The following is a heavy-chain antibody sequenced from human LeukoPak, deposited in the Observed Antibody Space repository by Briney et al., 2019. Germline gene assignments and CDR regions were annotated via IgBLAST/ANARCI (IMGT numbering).Heavy chain of an antibody. J-gene: IGHJ4*02. CDR2: IYPGDSDT. D-gene: IGHD3-16*01. CDR3: ARHSRDQRGRTVDY. V-gene: IGHV5-51*01. Sequence: GESLKISCKGSGYTFTSYLIGWVRQMPGKGLEWIGIIYPGDSDTRYSPSFQGQVTISADESISTAYLQWSSLKASDTAMYYCARHSRDQRGRTVDYWGQGTLVTVSS. CDR1: GYTFTSYL.